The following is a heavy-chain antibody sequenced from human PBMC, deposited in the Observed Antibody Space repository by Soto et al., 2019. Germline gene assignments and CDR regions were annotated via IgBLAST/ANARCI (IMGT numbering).Heavy chain of an antibody. CDR1: GFTFSSYW. D-gene: IGHD3-10*01. V-gene: IGHV3-7*01. CDR2: IKQDGSEK. J-gene: IGHJ3*02. Sequence: GGSLRLSCAASGFTFSSYWMSWVRQAPGKGLEWVANIKQDGSEKYYVDSVKGRFTISGDNAKNSLYLQMNSLRAEDTAVYYCARRGDYYGSGSYYKHAFDIWGQGTMVTV. CDR3: ARRGDYYGSGSYYKHAFDI.